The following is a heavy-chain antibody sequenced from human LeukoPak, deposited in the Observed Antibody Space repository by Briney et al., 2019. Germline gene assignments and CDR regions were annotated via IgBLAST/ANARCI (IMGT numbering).Heavy chain of an antibody. V-gene: IGHV3-7*03. Sequence: PGGSLRLSCTASGFSFNTYWMHWVRQAPGKGLEWVANLKEDGNEKYYVDSVKGRFTISRDNSKNTLYLQMNSLRAEDTALYYCAKDGNYDFWSGYYFDYWGQGTLVTVSS. J-gene: IGHJ4*02. CDR3: AKDGNYDFWSGYYFDY. CDR2: LKEDGNEK. CDR1: GFSFNTYW. D-gene: IGHD3-3*01.